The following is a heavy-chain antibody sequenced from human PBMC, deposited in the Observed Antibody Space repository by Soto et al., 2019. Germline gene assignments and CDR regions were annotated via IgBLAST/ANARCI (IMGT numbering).Heavy chain of an antibody. CDR1: GYTFTSYD. CDR3: ARGRPTRGNPYWYFDL. J-gene: IGHJ2*01. V-gene: IGHV1-8*01. CDR2: MNPNSGNT. D-gene: IGHD2-8*02. Sequence: QVQLVQSGAEVKKPGASVKVSCKASGYTFTSYDINWVRQATGQGLEWMGWMNPNSGNTGYAQKFQGRVTMTRNTSISTAYMELSSLRSEDTAVYYCARGRPTRGNPYWYFDLWGRGTLVTVSS.